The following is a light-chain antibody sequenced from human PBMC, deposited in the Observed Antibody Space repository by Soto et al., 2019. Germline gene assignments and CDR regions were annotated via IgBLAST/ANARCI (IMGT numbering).Light chain of an antibody. CDR2: AAS. V-gene: IGKV1-12*01. Sequence: DIQMIQSPSSVSASVGDRVTMTCRASQGISSWLAWYQQKPGNAPKLLIYAASNLHVGVSSRFSGSGTGSHFTLIISSLQPEDCATYYCQQANSFPLSFGGGTKVEIK. CDR1: QGISSW. CDR3: QQANSFPLS. J-gene: IGKJ4*01.